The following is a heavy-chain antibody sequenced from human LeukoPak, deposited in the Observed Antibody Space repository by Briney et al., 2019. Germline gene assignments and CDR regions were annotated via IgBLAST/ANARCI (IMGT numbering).Heavy chain of an antibody. CDR1: GYTFTGYY. CDR3: AKRGVRGYSYGINWFDP. D-gene: IGHD5-18*01. V-gene: IGHV1-2*02. J-gene: IGHJ5*02. Sequence: GASVKVSCKASGYTFTGYYMHWARQAPGQGLEWMGWINPNSGGTNYAQKFQGRVTMTRDTSISTAYMELSRLRSDDTAVYYCAKRGVRGYSYGINWFDPWGQGTPVTVSS. CDR2: INPNSGGT.